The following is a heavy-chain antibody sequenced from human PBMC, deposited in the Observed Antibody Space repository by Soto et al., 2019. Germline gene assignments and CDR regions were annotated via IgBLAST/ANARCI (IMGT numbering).Heavy chain of an antibody. CDR2: ISYDGSNK. CDR3: AKDSTVVVTAIGSWYFDL. V-gene: IGHV3-30*18. CDR1: GFTFSSYG. D-gene: IGHD2-21*02. Sequence: QVQLVESGGGVVQPGRSLRLSCAASGFTFSSYGMHWVRQAPGKGLEWVAVISYDGSNKYYADSVKGRFTISRDNSKNTLYLQMNGLRADDTAVYYCAKDSTVVVTAIGSWYFDLWGRGTLVTVSS. J-gene: IGHJ2*01.